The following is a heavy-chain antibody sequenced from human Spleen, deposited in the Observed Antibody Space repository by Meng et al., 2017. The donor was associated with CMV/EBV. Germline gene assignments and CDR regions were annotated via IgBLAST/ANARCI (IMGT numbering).Heavy chain of an antibody. CDR1: DFVCLNSA. J-gene: IGHJ4*02. CDR2: TKDGGCVK. CDR3: ANTAIPRMTDF. Sequence: YAASDFVCLNSAKGWVCVAPGKGLDAGSATKDGGCVKYYFTIVKGRSSITRYLYKNTLYMQKNSLKSEDTDVYFCANTAIPRMTDFWGQGTLVTVSS. D-gene: IGHD5-18*01. V-gene: IGHV3-23*01.